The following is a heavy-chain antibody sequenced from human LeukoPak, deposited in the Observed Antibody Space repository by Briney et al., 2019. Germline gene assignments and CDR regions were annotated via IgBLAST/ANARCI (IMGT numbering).Heavy chain of an antibody. Sequence: SQTQSLTCAVSGGSISSGGYSWSWIRQPPGKGLEWIGYIYHSGSTYYNPSLKSRVTISVDRSKNQFSLKLSSVTAADTAVYYCARGIAARKGNYYGSGSYYNGWFDPWAGNPGHRLL. CDR1: GGSISSGGYS. CDR3: ARGIAARKGNYYGSGSYYNGWFDP. CDR2: IYHSGST. V-gene: IGHV4-30-2*01. D-gene: IGHD3-10*01. J-gene: IGHJ5*02.